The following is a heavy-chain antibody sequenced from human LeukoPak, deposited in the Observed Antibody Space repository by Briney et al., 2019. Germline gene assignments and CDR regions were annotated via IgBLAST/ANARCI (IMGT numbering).Heavy chain of an antibody. V-gene: IGHV3-23*01. J-gene: IGHJ4*02. CDR1: GFTFSSYT. CDR2: ISGSGGST. D-gene: IGHD6-19*01. CDR3: AKDLGIAVAGTVDY. Sequence: PGGSLRLSCAASGFTFSSYTMSWVRQAPGKGLEWVSAISGSGGSTYYADSVKGRFTISRDNSKNTLYLQMNSLRAEDTAVYYCAKDLGIAVAGTVDYWGQGILVTVSS.